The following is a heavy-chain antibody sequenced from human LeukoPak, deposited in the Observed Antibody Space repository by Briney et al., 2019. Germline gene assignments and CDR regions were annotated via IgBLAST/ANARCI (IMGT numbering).Heavy chain of an antibody. D-gene: IGHD1-26*01. CDR1: GLNFSNFG. J-gene: IGHJ6*03. CDR3: AKDSKIVGATFRSYHYMDV. V-gene: IGHV3-23*01. CDR2: ITSDGST. Sequence: GGSLRLSCEASGLNFSNFGMSWVRQAPGKGLEWVSGITSDGSTYYADSVRGRFIISRDNSKNTLYLQMNSLRAEDTAVYYCAKDSKIVGATFRSYHYMDVWGKGTAVTVSS.